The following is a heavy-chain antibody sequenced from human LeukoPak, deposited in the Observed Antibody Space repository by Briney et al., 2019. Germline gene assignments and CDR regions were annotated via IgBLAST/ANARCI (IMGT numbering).Heavy chain of an antibody. Sequence: PSETLSLTCTVSGGSISSYYWSWIRRPPGKGLEGIGYIHYSGSTNYNPSLKSRVTISVDTSKNQFSLKLSSVTAADAAVYYCARSLVGVPYYFDYWGQGTLVTVSS. CDR1: GGSISSYY. D-gene: IGHD1-26*01. CDR2: IHYSGST. CDR3: ARSLVGVPYYFDY. V-gene: IGHV4-59*01. J-gene: IGHJ4*02.